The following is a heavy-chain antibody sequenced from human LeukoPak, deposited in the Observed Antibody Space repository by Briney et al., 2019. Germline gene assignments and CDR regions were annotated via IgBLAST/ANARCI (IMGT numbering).Heavy chain of an antibody. CDR2: IKGSVGST. Sequence: GGSLRLSCAASAFTFRSYAMSWVRQAPGKGLEWVSAIKGSVGSTYSADSVKGRFTISRDNSKNTLYLQMTSLRAEDTAVYYCAKEPGASYGYQSAFDPWGQGTLVTVSS. CDR1: AFTFRSYA. V-gene: IGHV3-23*01. J-gene: IGHJ5*02. D-gene: IGHD5-18*01. CDR3: AKEPGASYGYQSAFDP.